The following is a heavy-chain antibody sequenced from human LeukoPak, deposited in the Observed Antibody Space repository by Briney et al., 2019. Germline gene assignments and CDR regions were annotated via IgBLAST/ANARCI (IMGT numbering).Heavy chain of an antibody. CDR3: ARDWAPSPGGTAMVGY. V-gene: IGHV3-7*01. D-gene: IGHD5-18*01. J-gene: IGHJ4*02. CDR1: GFTFSSYW. Sequence: GGSLRLSCAASGFTFSSYWMSWVRQAPGKGLEWVANIKQDGSEKYYVDSVKGRFTISRDNAKNSLYLQMNSLRAEDTAVYYCARDWAPSPGGTAMVGYWGQGTLVTVSS. CDR2: IKQDGSEK.